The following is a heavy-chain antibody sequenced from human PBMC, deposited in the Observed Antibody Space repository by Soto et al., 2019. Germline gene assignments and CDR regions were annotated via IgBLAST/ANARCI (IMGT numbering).Heavy chain of an antibody. J-gene: IGHJ6*02. CDR1: GGSISSSTYY. V-gene: IGHV4-39*01. D-gene: IGHD6-13*01. Sequence: SETLSLTCTVSGGSISSSTYYWGWMRQPPGKGLERIASFFIGGNTYYNPSLKSRVTISVDTSKNQFSLKLSSVTAADTAVYYCARHGVAAADNYYYYGMDVWGQGTTVTVSS. CDR3: ARHGVAAADNYYYYGMDV. CDR2: FFIGGNT.